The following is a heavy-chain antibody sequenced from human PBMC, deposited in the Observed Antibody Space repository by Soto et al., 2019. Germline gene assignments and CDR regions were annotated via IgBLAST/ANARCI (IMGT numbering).Heavy chain of an antibody. V-gene: IGHV3-48*02. CDR3: ARDVSSSSSYYYGMDV. CDR1: GFTFSSYS. Sequence: GGSLRLSCAASGFTFSSYSMNWVRQAPGKGLEWVPYISSSSSTIYYADSVKGRFTISRDNAKNSLYRQMNSLRDEDTAVYYCARDVSSSSSYYYGMDVWGQGTTVTVSS. CDR2: ISSSSSTI. D-gene: IGHD6-6*01. J-gene: IGHJ6*02.